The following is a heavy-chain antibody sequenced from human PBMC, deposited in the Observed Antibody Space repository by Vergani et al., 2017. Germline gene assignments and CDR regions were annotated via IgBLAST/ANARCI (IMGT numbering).Heavy chain of an antibody. Sequence: QVQLVQSGAEVKKPGSSVKVSCKPSGGTFSTYAISWVRQAPGQGLEWIGGIIPIFGPANYAQKFQGRVTITADESTSTAYMELSSLRSEDTAVYYCARGEETNPLDYWGQGTLVTVSS. J-gene: IGHJ4*02. D-gene: IGHD2-8*01. V-gene: IGHV1-69*12. CDR3: ARGEETNPLDY. CDR1: GGTFSTYA. CDR2: IIPIFGPA.